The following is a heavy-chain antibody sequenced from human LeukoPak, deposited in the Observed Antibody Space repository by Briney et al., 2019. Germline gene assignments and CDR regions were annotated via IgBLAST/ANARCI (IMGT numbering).Heavy chain of an antibody. V-gene: IGHV3-11*01. D-gene: IGHD3-10*01. J-gene: IGHJ4*02. CDR3: AREMGGDYGSGTFFDL. CDR2: ISSGGSTI. CDR1: EFVFSDYY. Sequence: GGSLRLSCAASEFVFSDYYMSWVRQAPGKGLEWVSYISSGGSTIYYADSVKGRFIISRDNAKNSLYLQMNSLRAEDTAVYYCAREMGGDYGSGTFFDLWGQGNMVTVSS.